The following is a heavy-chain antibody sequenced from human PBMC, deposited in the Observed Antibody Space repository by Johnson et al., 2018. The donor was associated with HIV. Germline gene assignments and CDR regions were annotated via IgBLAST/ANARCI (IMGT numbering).Heavy chain of an antibody. J-gene: IGHJ3*02. CDR3: AKGDRYNWNYVSAFDI. D-gene: IGHD1-7*01. V-gene: IGHV3-30*02. Sequence: VQLVESGGGVVQPGGSLRLSCAASGFTFSSYGMHWVRQAPGKGLEWVAFIRYDGSNKYYADSVKGRFTISRDNSKNTLYLQMNSLRAEDTAVYYCAKGDRYNWNYVSAFDIWGQGTMVTVSS. CDR2: IRYDGSNK. CDR1: GFTFSSYG.